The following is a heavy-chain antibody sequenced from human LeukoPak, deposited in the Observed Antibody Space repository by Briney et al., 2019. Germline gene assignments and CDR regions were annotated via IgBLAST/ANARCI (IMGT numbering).Heavy chain of an antibody. CDR2: NSYSGNT. CDR1: GXSISTYY. V-gene: IGHV4-59*01. J-gene: IGHJ4*02. CDR3: ARNGGDYVFDQ. D-gene: IGHD4-17*01. Sequence: SETLSLTCTVSGXSISTYYGSWIRQPPGKGLEWIGYNSYSGNTNYNPSLKSRVTIDTSKNHFSLKLSSVTAADTAVYYCARNGGDYVFDQWGQGMLVTVSS.